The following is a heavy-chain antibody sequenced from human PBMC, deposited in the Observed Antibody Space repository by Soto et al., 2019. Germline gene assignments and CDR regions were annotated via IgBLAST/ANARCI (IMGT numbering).Heavy chain of an antibody. V-gene: IGHV3-48*03. CDR2: ISSSGSTI. CDR1: GFTFISYE. J-gene: IGHJ4*02. D-gene: IGHD1-26*01. CDR3: ARGRWELAHFDY. Sequence: PGGSLRLSCAASGFTFISYEMNWVRQAPGKGLEWVSYISSSGSTIYYADSVKGRFTISRDNAKNSLYLQMNSLRAEDTAVYYCARGRWELAHFDYWGQGTLVTVSS.